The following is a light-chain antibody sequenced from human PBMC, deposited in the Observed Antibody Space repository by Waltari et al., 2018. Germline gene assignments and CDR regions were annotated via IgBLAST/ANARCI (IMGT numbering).Light chain of an antibody. CDR3: AAWDDSLDGWV. Sequence: QSVLTQPPSAAGTPGQRVSISCSGGSSPLRANPVTWYQHPPGSAPKLLIYTNSHRPSGVPDRFSGSKSGTSASLAISGLQLLDEADYYCAAWDDSLDGWVFGGGTRVTVL. CDR2: TNS. V-gene: IGLV1-44*01. CDR1: SSPLRANP. J-gene: IGLJ3*02.